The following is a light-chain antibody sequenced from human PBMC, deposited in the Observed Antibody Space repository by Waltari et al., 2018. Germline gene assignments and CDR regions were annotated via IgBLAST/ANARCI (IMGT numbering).Light chain of an antibody. V-gene: IGKV3-20*01. Sequence: IVLPQSPGTLSLSHGERATLSCRASQSVSRSFAWYQQKPGKAPKLPIYGASSRATGIPDRFTGSGSGTDFSLTISSLEPEDFAIYFCQHYVRLPATFGQGTKVEIK. CDR2: GAS. J-gene: IGKJ1*01. CDR1: QSVSRS. CDR3: QHYVRLPAT.